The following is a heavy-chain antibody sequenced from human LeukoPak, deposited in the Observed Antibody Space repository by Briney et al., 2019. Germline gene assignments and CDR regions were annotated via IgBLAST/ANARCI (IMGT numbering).Heavy chain of an antibody. CDR1: GFTFSSYG. Sequence: GGSLRLSCAASGFTFSSYGMHWVRQAPGKGLEWVSAISGSGGSTYYADYMKGRFTISRDNSKNTLYLQVNSLRAEDTAVYFCARRWLLDYWGQGALVTVSS. CDR2: ISGSGGST. CDR3: ARRWLLDY. D-gene: IGHD5-24*01. J-gene: IGHJ4*02. V-gene: IGHV3-23*01.